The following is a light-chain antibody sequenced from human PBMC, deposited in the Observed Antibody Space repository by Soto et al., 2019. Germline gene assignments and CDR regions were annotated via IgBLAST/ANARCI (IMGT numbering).Light chain of an antibody. V-gene: IGLV2-14*01. J-gene: IGLJ1*01. CDR2: EVS. CDR3: SSYTSSSTRV. Sequence: QSALTQPASMSGSPGQSITISCTGTSSDFAVYNYVSWYQHHPGKAPKLVIYEVSNRPSGVSNRFSGSKSGNTASLTISGLQAEDEADYYCSSYTSSSTRVFGTGTSSPS. CDR1: SSDFAVYNY.